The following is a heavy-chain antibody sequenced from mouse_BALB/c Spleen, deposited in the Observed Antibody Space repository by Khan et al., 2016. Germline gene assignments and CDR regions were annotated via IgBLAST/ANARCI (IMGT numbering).Heavy chain of an antibody. V-gene: IGHV4-1*02. J-gene: IGHJ3*01. CDR1: FFYFRGYW. CDR3: ARAGYYGYLAY. CDR2: INPDSRTI. D-gene: IGHD1-1*01. Sequence: EVKLLESGAALAPPPFSLPLSFSSSFFYFRGYWMSWVRQAPGKGLEWIGEINPDSRTINYSPSLKDKFTISRDNAKSTLYLQISKVRSEDTALYYCARAGYYGYLAYWGQGTLVSISA.